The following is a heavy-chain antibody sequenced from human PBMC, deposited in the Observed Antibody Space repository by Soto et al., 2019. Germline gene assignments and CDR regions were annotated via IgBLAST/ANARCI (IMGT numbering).Heavy chain of an antibody. Sequence: EVQLVESGGGLVQPGGSLRLSCAASGFTVSGNYMSWVRQAPGKGLEWVSILYSGGNTYYADSVRGRFTISRHNSENTRYLQMISLRPDDTAVYYCTRAAWGLWFGYMDVWGKGTTVTVSS. CDR1: GFTVSGNY. V-gene: IGHV3-53*04. D-gene: IGHD3-10*01. CDR3: TRAAWGLWFGYMDV. CDR2: LYSGGNT. J-gene: IGHJ6*03.